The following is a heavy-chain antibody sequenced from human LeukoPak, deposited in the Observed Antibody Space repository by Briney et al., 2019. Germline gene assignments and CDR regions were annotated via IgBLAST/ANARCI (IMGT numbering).Heavy chain of an antibody. Sequence: SETLSLTCTVSGGSISSSSYYWGWIRQPPGKGLEWIGSIYYSGSTYYNPSLKSRVTISVDTSKNQFSLKLSSVTAADTAVYYCASPPLYYYDSSGYYWFDYWGQGTLVTVSS. V-gene: IGHV4-39*01. CDR3: ASPPLYYYDSSGYYWFDY. CDR1: GGSISSSSYY. D-gene: IGHD3-22*01. CDR2: IYYSGST. J-gene: IGHJ4*02.